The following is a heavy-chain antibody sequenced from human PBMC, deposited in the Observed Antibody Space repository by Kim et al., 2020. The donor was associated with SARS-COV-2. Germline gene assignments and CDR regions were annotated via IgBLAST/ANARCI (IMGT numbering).Heavy chain of an antibody. D-gene: IGHD2-2*01. Sequence: SLKSRITINPDTSKNQFSLQLNSLTPEDTAVYYCARDSIVVVPTAILIDYWGQGTLVTVSS. J-gene: IGHJ4*02. V-gene: IGHV6-1*01. CDR3: ARDSIVVVPTAILIDY.